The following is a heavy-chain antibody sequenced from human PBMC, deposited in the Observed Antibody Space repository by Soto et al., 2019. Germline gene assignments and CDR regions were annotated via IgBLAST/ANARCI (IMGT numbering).Heavy chain of an antibody. CDR3: AKVERITMVRGPPRY. CDR1: GFTFSSYG. CDR2: ISYDGSNK. D-gene: IGHD3-10*01. Sequence: GGSLRLSCAAYGFTFSSYGMHWVRQAPGKGLEWVAVISYDGSNKYYADSVKGRFTISRDNSKNTLYLQMNSLRAEDTAVYYCAKVERITMVRGPPRYWGQGTLVTVSS. J-gene: IGHJ4*02. V-gene: IGHV3-30*18.